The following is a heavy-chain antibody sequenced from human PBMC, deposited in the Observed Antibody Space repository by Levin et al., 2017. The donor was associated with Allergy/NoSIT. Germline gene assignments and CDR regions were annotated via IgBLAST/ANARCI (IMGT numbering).Heavy chain of an antibody. J-gene: IGHJ2*01. CDR3: ARELLLPGQWYFDL. D-gene: IGHD2-21*02. Sequence: PGGSLRLSCAASGFTFRNYDMHWVRQVPEKGLEWVSAIGVDGGTTYAASVKGRFTNSRENAKNSLHLQMNSLRAEDTAVYYCARELLLPGQWYFDLWGRGTLVTVSS. V-gene: IGHV3-13*01. CDR2: IGVDGGT. CDR1: GFTFRNYD.